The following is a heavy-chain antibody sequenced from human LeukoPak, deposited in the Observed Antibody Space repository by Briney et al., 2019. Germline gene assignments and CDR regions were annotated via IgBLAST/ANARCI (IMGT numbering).Heavy chain of an antibody. D-gene: IGHD3-10*01. V-gene: IGHV4-61*02. CDR2: IYISGST. CDR1: GGSISSGSYY. J-gene: IGHJ3*02. CDR3: ARRGSYGVDAFDI. Sequence: SQTLPLTCTVSGGSISSGSYYWSCIRQPAGKGLEWIGRIYISGSTNYNPSLKSRVTISVDTSKNQFSLKLSSVTAADTAVYYCARRGSYGVDAFDIWGQGTMVTVSS.